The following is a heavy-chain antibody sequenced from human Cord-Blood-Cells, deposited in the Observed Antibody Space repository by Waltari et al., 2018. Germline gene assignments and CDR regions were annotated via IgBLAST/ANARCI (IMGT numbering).Heavy chain of an antibody. D-gene: IGHD1-26*01. Sequence: QLTSQAASPTLVKPTQTLTLTCTFSGFALSPSGVGVARIRQTPGTALEWPALISWDDDNRYSPALKSRPTITKETSKNQLVLTMTNMDPVDTATYYCAHRRRIIRGSYALFDPWGQGTLVTVSS. CDR2: ISWDDDN. J-gene: IGHJ5*02. CDR1: GFALSPSGVG. CDR3: AHRRRIIRGSYALFDP. V-gene: IGHV2-5*02.